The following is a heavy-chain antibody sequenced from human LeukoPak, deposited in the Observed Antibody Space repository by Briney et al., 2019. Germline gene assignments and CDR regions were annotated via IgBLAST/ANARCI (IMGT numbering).Heavy chain of an antibody. V-gene: IGHV4-34*01. CDR1: GGSFSGYY. J-gene: IGHJ6*03. CDR2: INHSGST. Sequence: PSETLSLTCAVYGGSFSGYYWSWIRQPPGKGLEWLGEINHSGSTNYNPSLKSRVTISVDTSKNQFSLKLSSVTAADTAVYYCARGAVTTGARYFDWLSRYMDVWGKGTTVTVSS. D-gene: IGHD3-9*01. CDR3: ARGAVTTGARYFDWLSRYMDV.